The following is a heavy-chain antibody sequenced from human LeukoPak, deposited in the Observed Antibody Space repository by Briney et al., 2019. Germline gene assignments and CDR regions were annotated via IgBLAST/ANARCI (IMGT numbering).Heavy chain of an antibody. Sequence: GGSLRLSCAASGFTDSSNYMSWVRQAPGKGLQLLSVIYSGGSTYYADSVKGRFTISRDNSKNTLYLQMNSLRAEDTAVYYCARALSSGYYYGLDYWGQGTLVTVSS. CDR1: GFTDSSNY. J-gene: IGHJ4*02. V-gene: IGHV3-53*01. D-gene: IGHD3-22*01. CDR3: ARALSSGYYYGLDY. CDR2: IYSGGST.